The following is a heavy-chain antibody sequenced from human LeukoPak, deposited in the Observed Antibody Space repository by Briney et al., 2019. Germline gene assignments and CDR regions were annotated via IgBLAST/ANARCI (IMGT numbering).Heavy chain of an antibody. CDR2: ISSSSSYI. J-gene: IGHJ4*02. D-gene: IGHD5-18*01. Sequence: GGSLRLSCAASGFTSSSFNINWVRQAPGKGLEWVSSISSSSSYIYYADSVKGRFTISRDNAKNSLYLQMNSLRAEDTAVYYCARDRPGYSYGYDGFDYWGQGTLVTVTS. CDR1: GFTSSSFN. CDR3: ARDRPGYSYGYDGFDY. V-gene: IGHV3-21*01.